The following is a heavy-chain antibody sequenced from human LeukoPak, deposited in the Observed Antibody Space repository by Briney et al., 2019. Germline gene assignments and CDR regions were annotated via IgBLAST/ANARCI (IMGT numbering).Heavy chain of an antibody. CDR1: GFTVSSNY. D-gene: IGHD3-22*01. J-gene: IGHJ4*02. V-gene: IGHV3-66*01. CDR2: IYSGGST. Sequence: GGSLRLSCAASGFTVSSNYMSWVRQAPGKGLEWVSVIYSGGSTYYADSVKGRFTISRDNSKNTLYLQMNSLRAEDTAVYYCAKDKASYDSRFDYWGQGTLVTVSS. CDR3: AKDKASYDSRFDY.